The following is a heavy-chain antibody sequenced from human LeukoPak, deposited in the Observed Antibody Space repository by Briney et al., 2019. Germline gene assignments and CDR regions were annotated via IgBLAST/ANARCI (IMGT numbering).Heavy chain of an antibody. J-gene: IGHJ5*02. Sequence: PGGSLTLFCTASGFTFSDYAMLWVRQAPGKGLEWVSGISWNSDSREDANSVKGRFTISRDNAKNSLYLQMNSLRAEDTAVYCCAGFLGVAAKTGPYNCFDLWGQGTLVTVSS. V-gene: IGHV3-9*01. CDR1: GFTFSDYA. CDR3: AGFLGVAAKTGPYNCFDL. CDR2: ISWNSDSR. D-gene: IGHD2-15*01.